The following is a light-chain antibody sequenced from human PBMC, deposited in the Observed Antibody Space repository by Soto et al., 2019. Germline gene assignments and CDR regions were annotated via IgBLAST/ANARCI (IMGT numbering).Light chain of an antibody. CDR1: QSISSY. CDR2: VAS. CDR3: QQNYSPTWT. V-gene: IGKV1-39*01. Sequence: DIQMTQSPSSLSASLGDRVTITCLASQSISSYLNWYQQKPGKSPKLLFYVASILQTVASSLQSRVPSKVSGSGSGTDFTRTISSLPPEDFATYYCQQNYSPTWTFGQGTKVDIK. J-gene: IGKJ1*01.